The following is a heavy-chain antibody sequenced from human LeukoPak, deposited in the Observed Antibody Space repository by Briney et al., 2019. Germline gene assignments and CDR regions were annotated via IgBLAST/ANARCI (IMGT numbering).Heavy chain of an antibody. D-gene: IGHD6-13*01. J-gene: IGHJ4*02. CDR1: GFTFSIYA. CDR2: IIGNGGAV. V-gene: IGHV3-23*01. CDR3: AKALYDYPLRIAAAGTDY. Sequence: GGSLRLSCAASGFTFSIYAMNWVRQAPGKGLEWVSLIIGNGGAVYYADSVKGRFTISRDNSKNTLYLQVNSLRAEDTAVYYCAKALYDYPLRIAAAGTDYWGQGTLVTVSS.